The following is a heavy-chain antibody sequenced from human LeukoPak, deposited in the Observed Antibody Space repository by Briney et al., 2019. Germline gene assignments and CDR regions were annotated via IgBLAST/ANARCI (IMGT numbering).Heavy chain of an antibody. CDR2: IYHSGST. Sequence: ESLSLTCTVSGGSISSYYWSWIRPPPEKGLEWIGFIYHSGSTNYNPSLKSRVTVSVDTSKNQFSLKLNSVTAADTAIYYCARLKTPRSWFDPWGQGTLVIVSS. CDR1: GGSISSYY. D-gene: IGHD2-15*01. J-gene: IGHJ5*02. V-gene: IGHV4-59*08. CDR3: ARLKTPRSWFDP.